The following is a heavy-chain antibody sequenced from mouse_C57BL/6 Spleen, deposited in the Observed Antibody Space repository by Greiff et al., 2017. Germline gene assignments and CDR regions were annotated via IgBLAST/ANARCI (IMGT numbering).Heavy chain of an antibody. CDR3: SSIYYGNFQLGY. Sequence: QVQLQQSGPELVKPGASVKISCKASGYAFSSSWMNWVKQRPGKGLEWIGRIYPEDGDTNYNGKFKGKATLTADKSSSTAYMQLSSLTSEDSAVYFCSSIYYGNFQLGYWGQGTTLTVSS. V-gene: IGHV1-82*01. CDR1: GYAFSSSW. D-gene: IGHD2-1*01. J-gene: IGHJ2*01. CDR2: IYPEDGDT.